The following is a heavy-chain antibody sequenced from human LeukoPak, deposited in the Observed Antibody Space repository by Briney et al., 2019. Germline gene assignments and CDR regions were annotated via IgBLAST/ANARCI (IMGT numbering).Heavy chain of an antibody. CDR3: ARKDIVVVPAAVYNWFDP. Sequence: SETLSLTCAVYGGSFSGYYWSWIRQPPGKGLEWIGEINHSGSTNYNPSLKSRVTISVDTSKNQLSLKLSSVTAADTAVYYCARKDIVVVPAAVYNWFDPWGQGTLVTVSS. D-gene: IGHD2-2*01. CDR1: GGSFSGYY. V-gene: IGHV4-34*01. J-gene: IGHJ5*02. CDR2: INHSGST.